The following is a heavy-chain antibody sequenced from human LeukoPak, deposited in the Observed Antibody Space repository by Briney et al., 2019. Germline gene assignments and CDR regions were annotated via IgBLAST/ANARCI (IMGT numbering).Heavy chain of an antibody. D-gene: IGHD3-22*01. V-gene: IGHV3-30*02. CDR3: AKEDYYDSSGYYYAFDI. Sequence: ADSVKGRFTISRDNSKNTLYLQMNSLRAEDTAVYCCAKEDYYDSSGYYYAFDIWGQGTMVTVSS. J-gene: IGHJ3*02.